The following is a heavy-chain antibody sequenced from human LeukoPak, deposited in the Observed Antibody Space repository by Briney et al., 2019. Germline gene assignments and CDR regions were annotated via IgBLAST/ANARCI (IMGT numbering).Heavy chain of an antibody. CDR1: GFSLDTNGVG. D-gene: IGHD6-25*01. CDR2: IYWDDDK. J-gene: IGHJ4*02. V-gene: IGHV2-5*02. Sequence: SGPTLVNPTQTLTLTCTFSGFSLDTNGVGVGWTRQPPGKPLEWLALIYWDDDKRYSPSLKSRLAITKDTSKNQVVLTMTNMDPGDTATYYCAHRQRQLGLYCFAYWGQGTLVTVSS. CDR3: AHRQRQLGLYCFAY.